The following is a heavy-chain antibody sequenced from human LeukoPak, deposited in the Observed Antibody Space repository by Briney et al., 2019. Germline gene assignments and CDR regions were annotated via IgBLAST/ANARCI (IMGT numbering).Heavy chain of an antibody. Sequence: ASVKVSCKASGGTLSSYAMHWVRQAPGQRLEWMGWINAGNGNTKYSQKLQGRVTITRDTSASTAYMELSSLRSEDTAVYYCARASDGAVAGTWYFDYWGQGTLVTVSS. CDR1: GGTLSSYA. D-gene: IGHD6-19*01. J-gene: IGHJ4*02. CDR3: ARASDGAVAGTWYFDY. CDR2: INAGNGNT. V-gene: IGHV1-3*01.